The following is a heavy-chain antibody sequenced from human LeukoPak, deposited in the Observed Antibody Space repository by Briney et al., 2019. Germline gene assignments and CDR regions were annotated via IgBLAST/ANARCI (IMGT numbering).Heavy chain of an antibody. D-gene: IGHD2-2*01. CDR1: GYIFTTYG. Sequence: ASVKVSCKASGYIFTTYGISWVRQAPGQGLDWMGWVSLFTGNTNYAQKFQGRVTMTTDTSTSTAYLDLRSLRSDDTAVYYCERVYCSTTTCHLDYWGQGTLVIVSS. V-gene: IGHV1-18*01. CDR2: VSLFTGNT. CDR3: ERVYCSTTTCHLDY. J-gene: IGHJ4*02.